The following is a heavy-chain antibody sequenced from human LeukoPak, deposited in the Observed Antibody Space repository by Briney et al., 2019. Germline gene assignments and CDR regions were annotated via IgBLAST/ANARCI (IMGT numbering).Heavy chain of an antibody. J-gene: IGHJ4*02. CDR3: AKEVVGATFHYFDY. CDR2: ISGSGGTT. V-gene: IGHV3-23*01. D-gene: IGHD1-26*01. Sequence: GGSLRLSCAASGFSFNNYVMSWVRQAPGKGLEWVSVISGSGGTTYYAGSVKGRFTISRDNSKNTLFLQVNSLRAEDTAVYYCAKEVVGATFHYFDYWGQGTLVTVSS. CDR1: GFSFNNYV.